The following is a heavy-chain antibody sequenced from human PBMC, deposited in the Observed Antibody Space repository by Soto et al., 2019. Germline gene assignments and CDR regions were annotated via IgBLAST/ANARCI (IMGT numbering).Heavy chain of an antibody. V-gene: IGHV3-53*01. CDR3: AGGGGYCSGGRCYHHEFDP. Sequence: EVQLVESGGGLIQPGGSLRLSCAASGFTVSSEYMSWVRPAPGKGLEWVSLIFSGGNTYYADSVKGQFTISRDHYKKKLYLQMNSLRGEDTAVYYCAGGGGYCSGGRCYHHEFDPWGQGTLVTVSS. J-gene: IGHJ5*02. CDR2: IFSGGNT. D-gene: IGHD2-15*01. CDR1: GFTVSSEY.